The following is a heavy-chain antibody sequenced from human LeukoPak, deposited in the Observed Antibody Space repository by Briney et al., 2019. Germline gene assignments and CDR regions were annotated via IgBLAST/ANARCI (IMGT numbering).Heavy chain of an antibody. J-gene: IGHJ4*02. V-gene: IGHV3-66*01. Sequence: PGGSLRLSCAASGFTVSNNYMSWVRQAPGKGLEWVSVVYSDTSTYYADSVRGRFTISRDNSKNTLYLQMNSLRAADTAVYYCARDKEQGFDYWGQGTLVTVSS. CDR3: ARDKEQGFDY. D-gene: IGHD6-13*01. CDR2: VYSDTST. CDR1: GFTVSNNY.